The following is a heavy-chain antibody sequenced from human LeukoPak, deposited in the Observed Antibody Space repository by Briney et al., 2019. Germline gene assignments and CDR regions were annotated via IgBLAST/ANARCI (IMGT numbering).Heavy chain of an antibody. V-gene: IGHV3-30*02. Sequence: GGSLRLSCAASGFTFSSYGMHWVRQAPGKGLEWVAFIRYDGSNKYYADSEKGRFTISRDNSKNTLYLQMNSLRAEDTAVYYCARLSGDITVFDLWGQGTLVTVSS. D-gene: IGHD1-20*01. CDR1: GFTFSSYG. CDR2: IRYDGSNK. CDR3: ARLSGDITVFDL. J-gene: IGHJ4*02.